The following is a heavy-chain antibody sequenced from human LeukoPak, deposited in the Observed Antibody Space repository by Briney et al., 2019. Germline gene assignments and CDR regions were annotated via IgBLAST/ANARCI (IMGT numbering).Heavy chain of an antibody. Sequence: SCKASGYTFTGYYMHWVRQAPGKGLEWVAVIWYDGSNKYYADSVKGRFTISRDNSKNTLYLQMNSLRAEDTAVYYCARGQGYCSSTSCYTNYYYYMDVWGKGTTVTVSS. CDR1: GYTFTGYY. D-gene: IGHD2-2*02. CDR2: IWYDGSNK. CDR3: ARGQGYCSSTSCYTNYYYYMDV. V-gene: IGHV3-33*01. J-gene: IGHJ6*03.